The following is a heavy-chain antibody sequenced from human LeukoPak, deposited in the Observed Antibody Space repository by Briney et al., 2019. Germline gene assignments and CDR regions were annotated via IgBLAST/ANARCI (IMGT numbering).Heavy chain of an antibody. V-gene: IGHV3-30*18. CDR3: AKDLSSGWRIGYYYYGMDV. D-gene: IGHD6-19*01. J-gene: IGHJ6*04. Sequence: GGSLRLSCAASGFTFSSYGMHWVRQAPGKGREWVAVISYDGSNKYYADSVKGRFTISRDNSKNTLYLQMNSLRAEDTAVYYCAKDLSSGWRIGYYYYGMDVWGKGTTVTVSS. CDR1: GFTFSSYG. CDR2: ISYDGSNK.